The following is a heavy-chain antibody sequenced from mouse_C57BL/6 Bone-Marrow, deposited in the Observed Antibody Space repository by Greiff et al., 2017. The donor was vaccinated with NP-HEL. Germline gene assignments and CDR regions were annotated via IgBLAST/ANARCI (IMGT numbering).Heavy chain of an antibody. V-gene: IGHV5-4*01. CDR1: GFTFSSYA. CDR3: AREGLLYAMDY. CDR2: ISDGGSYT. D-gene: IGHD2-3*01. J-gene: IGHJ4*01. Sequence: EVQLVESGGGLVKPGGSLKLSCAASGFTFSSYAMSWVRQTPDKRLEWVATISDGGSYTYYPDNVKGRFTISRDNAKNNLYLQMSHLKSEDTAMYYCAREGLLYAMDYWGQGTSVTVSS.